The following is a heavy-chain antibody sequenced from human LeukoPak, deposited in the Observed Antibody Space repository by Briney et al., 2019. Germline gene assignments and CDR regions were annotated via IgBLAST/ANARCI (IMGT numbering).Heavy chain of an antibody. CDR1: GFTFSSYA. CDR2: ISGSGGST. Sequence: GGSLRLSCAASGFTFSSYAMSWVRQAPGKGLEWVSAISGSGGSTYYADSVKGRFTISRDNAKNSLYLQMSSLRAEDTAVYYCARGKDGYKKGYPLGFDYWGQGTLVTVSS. D-gene: IGHD5-24*01. V-gene: IGHV3-23*01. J-gene: IGHJ4*02. CDR3: ARGKDGYKKGYPLGFDY.